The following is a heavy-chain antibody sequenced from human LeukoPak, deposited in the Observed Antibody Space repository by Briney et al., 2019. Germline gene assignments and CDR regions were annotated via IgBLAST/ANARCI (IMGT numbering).Heavy chain of an antibody. CDR2: INPNSGVT. CDR3: ATSYSNSWYYFDY. J-gene: IGHJ4*02. Sequence: ASVKVSCKASGYTFTGYYMHWVRQAPGQGLEWMGWINPNSGVTNYAQKLQGRVTMTRDTSISTAYMDLSRLRSDDTAVYYCATSYSNSWYYFDYWGQGTLVTVSS. CDR1: GYTFTGYY. V-gene: IGHV1-2*02. D-gene: IGHD6-13*01.